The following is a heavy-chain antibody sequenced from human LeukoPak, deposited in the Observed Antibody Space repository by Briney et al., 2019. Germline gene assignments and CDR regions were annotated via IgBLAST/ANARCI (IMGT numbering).Heavy chain of an antibody. Sequence: SQTLSLTCTVSGGSISSGSYYWSWIRQPAGKGLEWIGRIYTSGSTNYNPSLKSRVTISVDTSKNQFSLKLSSVTAADTAVYYCARQPRDWGGLDYRGQGTLVTVSS. CDR2: IYTSGST. J-gene: IGHJ4*02. V-gene: IGHV4-61*02. CDR1: GGSISSGSYY. CDR3: ARQPRDWGGLDY. D-gene: IGHD3/OR15-3a*01.